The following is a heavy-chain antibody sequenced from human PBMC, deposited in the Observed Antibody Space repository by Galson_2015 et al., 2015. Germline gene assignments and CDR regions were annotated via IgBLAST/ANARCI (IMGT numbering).Heavy chain of an antibody. CDR1: GFTFSSYS. CDR2: ISSSSSTI. Sequence: SLRLSCAASGFTFSSYSMNWVRQAPGKGLEWVSYISSSSSTIYYADSVKGRFTISRDNAKNSLYLQMNSLRDEDTAVYYCARASSLSSSGGFDYWGQGTLVTVSS. V-gene: IGHV3-48*02. CDR3: ARASSLSSSGGFDY. D-gene: IGHD6-6*01. J-gene: IGHJ4*02.